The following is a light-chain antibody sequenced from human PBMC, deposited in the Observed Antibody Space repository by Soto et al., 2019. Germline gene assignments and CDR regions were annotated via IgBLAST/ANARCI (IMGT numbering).Light chain of an antibody. Sequence: DIHMAQSPSTLSASVGDRVTITCRASQSISSWLAWYQPKPGKAPKLLIYKASSLESGVPSRFSGSGSGTEFTLTISSLQPDDFATYYCQQYNSYSRTFGGGTKVDIK. J-gene: IGKJ4*01. CDR3: QQYNSYSRT. CDR1: QSISSW. V-gene: IGKV1-5*03. CDR2: KAS.